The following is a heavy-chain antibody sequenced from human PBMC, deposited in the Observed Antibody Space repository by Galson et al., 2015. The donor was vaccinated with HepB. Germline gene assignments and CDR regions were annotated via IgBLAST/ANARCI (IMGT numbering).Heavy chain of an antibody. D-gene: IGHD3-22*01. CDR3: AKLAEVVSLDY. CDR1: GFTFSSYG. J-gene: IGHJ4*02. Sequence: SLRLSCAASGFTFSSYGMHWVRQAPGKGLEWVAVISYDGSNKYYADSVKGRFTISRDNSKNTLYLQMNSLRAEDTAVYYCAKLAEVVSLDYWGQGTLVTVSS. V-gene: IGHV3-30*18. CDR2: ISYDGSNK.